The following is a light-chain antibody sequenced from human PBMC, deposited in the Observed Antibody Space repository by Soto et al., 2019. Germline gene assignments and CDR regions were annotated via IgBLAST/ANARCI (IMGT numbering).Light chain of an antibody. CDR2: KAA. V-gene: IGKV1-5*03. J-gene: IGKJ1*01. Sequence: TTQCPSTRSASVGDRVTITCRASQSINSWLAWYQQKPGKDPKLLIYKAASLESGVPSRFSGSGSGTEFTLTISSLQPDDFATYYCQQYYTLWTFGQGTKVDIK. CDR3: QQYYTLWT. CDR1: QSINSW.